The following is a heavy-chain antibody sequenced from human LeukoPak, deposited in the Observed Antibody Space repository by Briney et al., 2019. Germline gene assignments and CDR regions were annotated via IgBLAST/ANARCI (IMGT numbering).Heavy chain of an antibody. J-gene: IGHJ4*02. D-gene: IGHD4-11*01. CDR2: IYYSGST. Sequence: SETLSLTCTVSGGSISSYYWSWIRQHPGKGLEWLGYIYYSGSTYYNPSLKSRVTISVDTSKNQFSLKLSSVTAADTAVYYCARVGVTTGGGALDYWGQGTLVTVSS. CDR1: GGSISSYY. V-gene: IGHV4-59*06. CDR3: ARVGVTTGGGALDY.